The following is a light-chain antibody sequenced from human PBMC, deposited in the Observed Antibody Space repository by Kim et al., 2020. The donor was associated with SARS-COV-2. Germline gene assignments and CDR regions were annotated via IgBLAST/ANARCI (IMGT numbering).Light chain of an antibody. CDR2: EDN. V-gene: IGLV6-57*02. J-gene: IGLJ7*01. Sequence: NFMLTQPHSVSESPGKTVTISCTGSSGSIASNYVQWYQQRPGSAPTTVIYEDNQRPSGVPDRFSGSIDSSSNSASLTISGLKTEDEADYYCQSYDSSKHAVFGRGTQLTVL. CDR3: QSYDSSKHAV. CDR1: SGSIASNY.